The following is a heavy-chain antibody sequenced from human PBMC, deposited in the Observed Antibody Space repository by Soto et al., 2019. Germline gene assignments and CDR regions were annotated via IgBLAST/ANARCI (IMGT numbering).Heavy chain of an antibody. CDR1: GYTFTSYD. V-gene: IGHV1-8*01. CDR2: MNPNSGNT. D-gene: IGHD2-8*01. Sequence: QVQLVQSGAEVKKPGASVKVSCKASGYTFTSYDINWVRQATGQGLEWMGWMNPNSGNTGYAQKFQGRVTRTRYTSISTAYMELSSLRSEDTAVYYCARGGYCTNGVCYSYYYYYMDVWGKGTTVTVSS. J-gene: IGHJ6*03. CDR3: ARGGYCTNGVCYSYYYYYMDV.